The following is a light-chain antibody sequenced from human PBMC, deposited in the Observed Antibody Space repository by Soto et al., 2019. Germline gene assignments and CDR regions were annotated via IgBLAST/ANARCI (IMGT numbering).Light chain of an antibody. CDR2: GAS. J-gene: IGKJ1*01. Sequence: RQYPATRCVSQEERATLSCSASQSVTTSLAWYQQKPGQAPRLLIYGASSRATGIPDRFSGSGSGTDFTLTICRLEPEDFAVYYCQQYGSSTWTFGQGTKVDIK. V-gene: IGKV3-20*01. CDR3: QQYGSSTWT. CDR1: QSVTTS.